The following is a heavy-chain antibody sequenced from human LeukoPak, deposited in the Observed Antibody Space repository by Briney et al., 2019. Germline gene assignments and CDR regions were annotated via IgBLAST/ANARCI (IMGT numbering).Heavy chain of an antibody. CDR3: ARRLATGGFFDY. CDR2: ISSSSSYT. D-gene: IGHD2-21*01. V-gene: IGHV3-11*06. CDR1: GFTFSDYY. Sequence: SGGSLRLSCAAYGFTFSDYYMSWIRQPPGKGLEWVSYISSSSSYTNYAASVKGRFTISRDNAKTSLYLQMNSLRAEDTAVYYCARRLATGGFFDYWGQGTLVTVSS. J-gene: IGHJ4*02.